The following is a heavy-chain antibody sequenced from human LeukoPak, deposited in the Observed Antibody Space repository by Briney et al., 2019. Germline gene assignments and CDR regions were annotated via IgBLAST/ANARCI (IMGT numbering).Heavy chain of an antibody. CDR2: IYSSGNT. Sequence: SETLSLTCTVSGGSISTTNYYWGWIRQPPGRDLEWIGSIYSSGNTYYNPSLESRVTISVDTSKNQLSLKLTSATAADTSVYYCARHSGLRSPFDPWGQGALVTVSS. V-gene: IGHV4-39*01. J-gene: IGHJ5*02. CDR3: ARHSGLRSPFDP. D-gene: IGHD3-3*01. CDR1: GGSISTTNYY.